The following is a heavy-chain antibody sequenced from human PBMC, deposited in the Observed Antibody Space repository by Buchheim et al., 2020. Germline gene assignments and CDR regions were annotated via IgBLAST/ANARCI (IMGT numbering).Heavy chain of an antibody. D-gene: IGHD2-21*02. CDR1: GYSFTSFW. CDR2: IFPGDSDT. Sequence: EVQLVQSGAEVKKPGDSLKISCQVSGYSFTSFWIGWVRQMPGRGLEWMGIIFPGDSDTKYSPSFQGQVTISADKSVDTAYPQWGSLKTSDTGMYYCTSAEDCDLGYCPADFWGHGT. V-gene: IGHV5-51*03. J-gene: IGHJ4*01. CDR3: TSAEDCDLGYCPADF.